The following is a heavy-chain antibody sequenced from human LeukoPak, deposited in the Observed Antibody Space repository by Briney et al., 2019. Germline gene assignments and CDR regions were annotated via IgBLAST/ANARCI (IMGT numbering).Heavy chain of an antibody. CDR2: ISGSGGST. Sequence: GGSLRLSCAASGFTFSGYAMSWVRQAPGKGLEWVSAISGSGGSTYYADSVKGRFTISRDNSKNTLSLQMNSLRAEDTAVYYCAKDLVPGVRGVTNYFDYWGQGTLVTVSS. CDR1: GFTFSGYA. V-gene: IGHV3-23*01. D-gene: IGHD3-10*01. CDR3: AKDLVPGVRGVTNYFDY. J-gene: IGHJ4*02.